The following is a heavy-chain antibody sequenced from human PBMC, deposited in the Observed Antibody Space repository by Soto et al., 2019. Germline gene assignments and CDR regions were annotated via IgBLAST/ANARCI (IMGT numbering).Heavy chain of an antibody. Sequence: VAVISYDGSNKYYADSVKGRFTISRDNSKNTLYLQMNSLRAEDTAVYYCAKDTGAYCSSTSCYSDGMDVWGQGTTVTVSS. J-gene: IGHJ6*02. V-gene: IGHV3-30*18. D-gene: IGHD2-2*01. CDR2: ISYDGSNK. CDR3: AKDTGAYCSSTSCYSDGMDV.